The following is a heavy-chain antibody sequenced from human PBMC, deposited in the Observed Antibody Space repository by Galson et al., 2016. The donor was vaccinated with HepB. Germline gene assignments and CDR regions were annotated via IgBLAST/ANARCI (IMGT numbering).Heavy chain of an antibody. Sequence: SLRLSCAASGFTFDDYAMDWVRQAPRKGLEWVSAISRSGDATYCADSVKGRFTIFRDNSKDTLYLQMNSLRAEDTAVYYCAKEVGTVHPSNWFDPWGQGTLVTVSS. D-gene: IGHD1-26*01. CDR1: GFTFDDYA. CDR3: AKEVGTVHPSNWFDP. V-gene: IGHV3-23*01. J-gene: IGHJ5*02. CDR2: ISRSGDAT.